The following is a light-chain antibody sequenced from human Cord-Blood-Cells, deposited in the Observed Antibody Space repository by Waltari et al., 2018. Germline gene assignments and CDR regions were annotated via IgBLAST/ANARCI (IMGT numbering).Light chain of an antibody. J-gene: IGKJ2*01. V-gene: IGKV3-20*01. Sequence: EIVLTQSPGTLSLSPGERATLSCRASQSVSSSYLAWYQQKPGQAPRLLIYGASSRATGIPDRFSGSGSGTDFTLTISRLDPEDFAVYYCQQYGSSPYTFGRGPSWRSN. CDR1: QSVSSSY. CDR3: QQYGSSPYT. CDR2: GAS.